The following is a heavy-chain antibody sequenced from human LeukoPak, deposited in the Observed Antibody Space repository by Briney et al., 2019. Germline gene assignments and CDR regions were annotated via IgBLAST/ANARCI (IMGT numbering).Heavy chain of an antibody. Sequence: PSETLSLTCTVSGGSVSSGSYYWSWIRQPPGKGLEWIGSIYYSGSTYYNPSLKSRVTISVDTSKNQFSLKLSSVTAADTAVHYCARGATDYDILTGYEFDYWGQGTLVTVSS. CDR1: GGSVSSGSYY. D-gene: IGHD3-9*01. CDR3: ARGATDYDILTGYEFDY. V-gene: IGHV4-39*01. J-gene: IGHJ4*02. CDR2: IYYSGST.